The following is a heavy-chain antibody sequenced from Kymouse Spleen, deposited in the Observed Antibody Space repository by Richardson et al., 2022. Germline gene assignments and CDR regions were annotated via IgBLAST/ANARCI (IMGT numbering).Heavy chain of an antibody. D-gene: IGHD6-19*01. CDR1: GFTFSSYS. J-gene: IGHJ4*02. CDR3: AREKIAVAGPFDY. CDR2: ISSSSSYI. V-gene: IGHV3-21*03. Sequence: EVQLVESGGGLVKPGGSLRLSCAASGFTFSSYSMNWVRQAPGKGLEWVSSISSSSSYIYYADSVKGRFTISRDNAKNSLYLQMNSLRAEDTAVYYCAREKIAVAGPFDYWGQGTLVTVSS.